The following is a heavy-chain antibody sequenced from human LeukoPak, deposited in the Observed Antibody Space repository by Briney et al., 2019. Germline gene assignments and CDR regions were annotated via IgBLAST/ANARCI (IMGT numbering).Heavy chain of an antibody. Sequence: GGSLRLSCAASGFTFNSYEMNWVRPAPGKGLEWVSYIGSSGSTIYYADSVKGRFTISRDNAKNSLYLQMNSLRAEDTAVYYCARERDRQLDAFDIWGQGTMVTVSS. D-gene: IGHD6-13*01. V-gene: IGHV3-48*03. CDR1: GFTFNSYE. CDR2: IGSSGSTI. CDR3: ARERDRQLDAFDI. J-gene: IGHJ3*02.